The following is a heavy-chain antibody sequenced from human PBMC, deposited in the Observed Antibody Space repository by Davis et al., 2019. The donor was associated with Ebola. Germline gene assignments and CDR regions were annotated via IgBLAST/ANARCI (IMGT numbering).Heavy chain of an antibody. CDR2: ISLRSRTI. CDR1: GFTFDIYN. Sequence: GESLKISCAASGFTFDIYNMNWVRQAPGKGLEWVASISLRSRTIYYSDSVKGRFTISRDDAKSSLYLQMKSLRGNDTAVYYCARAQWLASFDSWGRGTLVTVSS. J-gene: IGHJ4*02. CDR3: ARAQWLASFDS. D-gene: IGHD6-19*01. V-gene: IGHV3-48*01.